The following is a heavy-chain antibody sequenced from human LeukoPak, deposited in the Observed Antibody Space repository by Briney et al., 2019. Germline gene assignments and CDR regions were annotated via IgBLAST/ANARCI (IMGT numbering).Heavy chain of an antibody. D-gene: IGHD4-17*01. Sequence: GASVKVSCKASGYTFTGYYMHWVRQAPGQGLEWMRWINPNSGGTNYAQKFQGRVTMTRDTSISTAYLQWSSLKASDTAMYYCARRSLTVTSGFDYWGQGTLVTVSS. CDR1: GYTFTGYY. CDR3: ARRSLTVTSGFDY. CDR2: INPNSGGT. J-gene: IGHJ4*02. V-gene: IGHV1-2*02.